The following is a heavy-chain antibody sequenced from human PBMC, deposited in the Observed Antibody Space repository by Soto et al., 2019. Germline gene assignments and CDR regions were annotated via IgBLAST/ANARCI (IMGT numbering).Heavy chain of an antibody. CDR1: GGSVSVYY. CDR3: ARGVGSSPPQY. CDR2: IYASGSP. Sequence: SETLSLTCTISGGSVSVYYWSWIRQSTGQGLEWIGYIYASGSPYYNPSLRSRVTISADTSKNQISLKLTSPTAADTAVYYCARGVGSSPPQYWGRGTLVT. J-gene: IGHJ4*02. D-gene: IGHD1-26*01. V-gene: IGHV4-59*02.